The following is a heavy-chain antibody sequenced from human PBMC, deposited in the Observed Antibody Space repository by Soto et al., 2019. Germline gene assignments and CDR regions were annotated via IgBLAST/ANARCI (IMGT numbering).Heavy chain of an antibody. CDR3: ATRTVLLNVDP. CDR1: GGTFSSYA. D-gene: IGHD3-10*01. V-gene: IGHV1-69*01. J-gene: IGHJ5*02. Sequence: QVQLVQSGAEVKKPGSSVKVSCKASGGTFSSYAISWVRQAPGQGLEWIGGIIPIFGTASYAQKVQGRVTISADESTSTAFMDRSSLRSEDTAVYYCATRTVLLNVDPWGQGTLVTVSS. CDR2: IIPIFGTA.